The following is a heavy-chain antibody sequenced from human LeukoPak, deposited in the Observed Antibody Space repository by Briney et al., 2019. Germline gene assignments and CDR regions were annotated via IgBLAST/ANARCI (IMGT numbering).Heavy chain of an antibody. D-gene: IGHD2-21*02. CDR2: INPNSGGT. J-gene: IGHJ6*03. CDR3: ARGVAVTALPYYYYYVDV. Sequence: ASVKVSCKASGYTFTSYYMHWVRQAPGQGLEWMGWINPNSGGTNYAQKFQGRVTMTRDTSISTAYMELSRLRSDDTALYYCARGVAVTALPYYYYYVDVWGKGTTVTISS. CDR1: GYTFTSYY. V-gene: IGHV1-2*02.